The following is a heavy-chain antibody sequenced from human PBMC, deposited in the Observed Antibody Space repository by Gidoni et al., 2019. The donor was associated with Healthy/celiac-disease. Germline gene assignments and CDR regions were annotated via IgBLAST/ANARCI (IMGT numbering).Heavy chain of an antibody. V-gene: IGHV3-30*03. J-gene: IGHJ4*02. CDR3: AREKPPESIAARGVFDY. D-gene: IGHD6-6*01. Sequence: QVQLVESGGGVVQPGRSLRLSCAASGFTFSSYGMHWVRQAPGKGLEWVAVRSYDGSNKYYAASVKGRFSISRDNSKNTLYLQMNSLRAEDTVVYYCAREKPPESIAARGVFDYWGQGTLVTVSS. CDR2: RSYDGSNK. CDR1: GFTFSSYG.